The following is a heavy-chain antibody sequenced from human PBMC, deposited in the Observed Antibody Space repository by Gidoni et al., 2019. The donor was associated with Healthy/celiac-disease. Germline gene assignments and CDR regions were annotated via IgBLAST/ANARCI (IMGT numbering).Heavy chain of an antibody. V-gene: IGHV4-34*01. CDR1: GGSFSGYY. CDR3: AQGWRYWTMCVCSRRSGLFDP. D-gene: IGHD2-8*01. CDR2: INHSGST. Sequence: QVQLPQWGAGLLKPTETLSLTCAVYGGSFSGYYWSGLRQPPGQGLEWIGEINHSGSTNYNPALKRRVIILVDTSKNQFSLKLSSVSAADMAVYYCAQGWRYWTMCVCSRRSGLFDPWGQGTLVTVSS. J-gene: IGHJ5*02.